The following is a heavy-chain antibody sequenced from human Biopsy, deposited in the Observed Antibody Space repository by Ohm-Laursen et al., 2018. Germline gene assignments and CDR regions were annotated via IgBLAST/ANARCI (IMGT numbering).Heavy chain of an antibody. J-gene: IGHJ6*02. V-gene: IGHV3-21*01. CDR3: ATDFGYCGNNVCSSDFYYGMDV. CDR2: IKNSENYT. D-gene: IGHD5/OR15-5a*01. CDR1: GFRLSLYS. Sequence: GSLRLSCTASGFRLSLYSMNWVRQAPGKGLEWVSSIKNSENYTYYADSVKGRFIISRDNAKNSLYLQMNGLRVEDTAVDYCATDFGYCGNNVCSSDFYYGMDVWGQGTPVTVSS.